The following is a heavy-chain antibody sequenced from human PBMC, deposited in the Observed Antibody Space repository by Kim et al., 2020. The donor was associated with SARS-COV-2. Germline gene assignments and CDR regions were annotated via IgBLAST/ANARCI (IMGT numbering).Heavy chain of an antibody. V-gene: IGHV3-7*03. Sequence: GGSLRLSCVASGFTFSTSYMTWVRRAPGKGLEWVSEINPDGSAKGYVDSVKGRFTISRDNFKNSLYLEMNSLRVEDTAVYYCARDPAYGALDYWGQGTLVTVSS. CDR2: INPDGSAK. CDR1: GFTFSTSY. CDR3: ARDPAYGALDY. J-gene: IGHJ4*02. D-gene: IGHD2-21*01.